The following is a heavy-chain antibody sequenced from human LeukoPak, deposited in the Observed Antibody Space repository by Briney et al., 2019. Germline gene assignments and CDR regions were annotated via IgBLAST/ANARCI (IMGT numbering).Heavy chain of an antibody. V-gene: IGHV4-34*01. D-gene: IGHD2-2*01. CDR3: ARGWVVYCSSTSCYLPFDY. CDR1: GGSFSGYY. Sequence: SETLSLTCAVYGGSFSGYYWSWIRQPPGKGLEWIGEINHSGSTNYNPSLKSRVTISVDTSKNQFSLKLSSVTAADTAVYYCARGWVVYCSSTSCYLPFDYRGQGTLVTVSS. J-gene: IGHJ4*02. CDR2: INHSGST.